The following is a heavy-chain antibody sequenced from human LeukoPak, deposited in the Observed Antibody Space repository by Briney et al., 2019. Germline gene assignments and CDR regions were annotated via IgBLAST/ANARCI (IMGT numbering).Heavy chain of an antibody. CDR1: GGTFSRYA. Sequence: SVPVSCKACGGTFSRYANSRLGQAPGQGLEWMGWISAYNGNTNYAQKLQGRVTMTTDTSTSTAYKELRSLRSDDTAVYYCARAGRYCRGGSCYAHYWGQGSLVSVSS. CDR3: ARAGRYCRGGSCYAHY. CDR2: ISAYNGNT. D-gene: IGHD2-15*01. V-gene: IGHV1-18*01. J-gene: IGHJ4*02.